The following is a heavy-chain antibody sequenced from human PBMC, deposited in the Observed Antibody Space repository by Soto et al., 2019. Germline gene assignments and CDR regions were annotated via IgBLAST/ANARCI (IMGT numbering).Heavy chain of an antibody. D-gene: IGHD2-2*01. J-gene: IGHJ6*02. CDR2: ISAYNGNT. CDR1: GYTFTSYG. Sequence: ASVKVSCKASGYTFTSYGISWVRQAPGQGLEWMGWISAYNGNTNYAQKLQGRVTMTTDTSTSTAYMELRSLRSDDTAVYYCASTALRCSSTSCYQHPYYYYYYGMDVWGQGTTVTV. CDR3: ASTALRCSSTSCYQHPYYYYYYGMDV. V-gene: IGHV1-18*01.